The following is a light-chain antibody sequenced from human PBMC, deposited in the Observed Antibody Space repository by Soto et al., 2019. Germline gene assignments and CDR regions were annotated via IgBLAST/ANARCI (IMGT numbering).Light chain of an antibody. CDR2: EVS. J-gene: IGLJ2*01. Sequence: QSALTQPPSASGSPGQSVTISCTGTSSDVGGYNYVSWYQQHPGKAPKLMIYEVSKRPSGVPDRFSGSKSGNTASLPVSGLQDEDEADYYCSSYAGSNGGVFGGGTKLTVL. CDR3: SSYAGSNGGV. CDR1: SSDVGGYNY. V-gene: IGLV2-8*01.